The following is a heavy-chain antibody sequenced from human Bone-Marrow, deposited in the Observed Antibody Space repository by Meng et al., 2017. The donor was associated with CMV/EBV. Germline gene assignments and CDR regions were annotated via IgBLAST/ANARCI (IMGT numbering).Heavy chain of an antibody. CDR2: IYYSGST. D-gene: IGHD1-26*01. CDR1: GGPISSSSYY. J-gene: IGHJ6*02. CDR3: AGSRVGALYYYYYGMDG. Sequence: SETLSLTCTVSGGPISSSSYYWGWIRQPPGKGLEWIGSIYYSGSTYYNPSLKSRVTISVDTSKNQFSLKLSSVTAADTAVYYCAGSRVGALYYYYYGMDGWAQGTTVTVSS. V-gene: IGHV4-39*01.